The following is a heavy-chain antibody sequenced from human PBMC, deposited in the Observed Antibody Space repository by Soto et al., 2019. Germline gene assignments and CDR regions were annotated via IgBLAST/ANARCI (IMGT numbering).Heavy chain of an antibody. CDR3: ARREIQGPIDY. D-gene: IGHD1-26*01. CDR2: IYYSGTT. Sequence: PSETLSLTCAVSGYCISSRNWWGWIRQPPGKGLEWIGYIYYSGTTYYNPSLKSRVTMSVDTSKNQFSLKLTSVTAVDTAVYYCARREIQGPIDYWGQGTLVTVSS. CDR1: GYCISSRNW. V-gene: IGHV4-28*01. J-gene: IGHJ4*02.